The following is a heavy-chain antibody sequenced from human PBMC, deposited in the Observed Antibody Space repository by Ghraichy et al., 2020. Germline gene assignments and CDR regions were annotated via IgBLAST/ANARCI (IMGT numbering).Heavy chain of an antibody. CDR1: GFTFSNFY. CDR2: IGNTGYTK. CDR3: ARDGGPYCTSTDCYDLLDL. V-gene: IGHV3-11*04. Sequence: GESLNISCAASGFTFSNFYMAWIRQAPGKGLEWVSHIGNTGYTKKYADSVKGRFTISRDNAKNSLYLQMNSLRVDDTAVYYCARDGGPYCTSTDCYDLLDLWGRGTLVTVSS. J-gene: IGHJ2*01. D-gene: IGHD2-2*01.